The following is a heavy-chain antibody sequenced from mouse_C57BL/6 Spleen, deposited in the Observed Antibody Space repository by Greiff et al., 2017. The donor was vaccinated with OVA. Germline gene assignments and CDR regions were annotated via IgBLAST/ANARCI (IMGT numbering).Heavy chain of an antibody. D-gene: IGHD1-1*01. CDR1: GYTFTDYY. V-gene: IGHV1-26*01. CDR2: INPNNGGT. J-gene: IGHJ1*03. Sequence: EVQLQQSGPELVKPGASVKISCKASGYTFTDYYMNWVKQSPGKSLEWIGDINPNNGGTSYTQKFKDTATLTVDTSSSTAYMQLSSLTSEDSAVYYWAREEVYYGSSYRYCDDWGKGTTVTVSA. CDR3: AREEVYYGSSYRYCDD.